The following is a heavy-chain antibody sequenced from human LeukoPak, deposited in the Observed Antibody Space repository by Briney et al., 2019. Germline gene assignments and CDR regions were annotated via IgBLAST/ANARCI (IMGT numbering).Heavy chain of an antibody. D-gene: IGHD3-10*01. V-gene: IGHV4-30-2*01. Sequence: SQTLCLTCAVTGASVSSGGSSWAWIRQPPGKGLEWIGYIYHIVNTFYNPSLQSRVTISVDRAKNQVSLRLTSVTAADTAVYYCARDSYGLGSNYFDPWGQGTQVAVSS. CDR3: ARDSYGLGSNYFDP. J-gene: IGHJ5*02. CDR2: IYHIVNT. CDR1: GASVSSGGSS.